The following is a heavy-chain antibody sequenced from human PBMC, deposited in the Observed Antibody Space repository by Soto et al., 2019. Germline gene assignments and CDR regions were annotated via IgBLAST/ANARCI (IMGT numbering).Heavy chain of an antibody. CDR2: IFSAGST. CDR1: GFTVSNNY. D-gene: IGHD5-18*01. CDR3: ARGAGGNSWRSPTFDS. Sequence: GSLRLSCAASGFTVSNNYMTWVRQAPGRGLDWVSIIFSAGSTYYADSVRGRFTISRDNSKNTLYLQMSSLRAEDTAIYYCARGAGGNSWRSPTFDSWGQGT. J-gene: IGHJ4*02. V-gene: IGHV3-66*01.